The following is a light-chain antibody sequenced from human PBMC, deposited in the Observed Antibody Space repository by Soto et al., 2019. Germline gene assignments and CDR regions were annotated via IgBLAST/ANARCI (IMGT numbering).Light chain of an antibody. CDR1: QSISSY. Sequence: DIQMTQSPSSLSASVGDRVTITCRASQSISSYLNWYQQKPGKAPKLLIYAASSLQSGVPSRFSASGSGTDFTLTISNLQPEDFATYYCQQSYTSPYTFGQGTRLEIK. CDR3: QQSYTSPYT. CDR2: AAS. J-gene: IGKJ2*01. V-gene: IGKV1-39*01.